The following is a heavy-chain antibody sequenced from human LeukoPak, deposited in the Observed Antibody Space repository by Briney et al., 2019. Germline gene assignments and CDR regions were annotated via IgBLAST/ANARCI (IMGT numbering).Heavy chain of an antibody. CDR3: ASGEPTEYGLDY. V-gene: IGHV1-2*02. J-gene: IGHJ4*02. Sequence: ASVKVSCKASGYTFTGYYMHWVRQAPGQGLEWMGWINPNSGGTNYAQKLQGRVTMTTDTSTSTAYMELRSLRSDDTAVYYCASGEPTEYGLDYWGQGTLVTVSS. CDR1: GYTFTGYY. CDR2: INPNSGGT. D-gene: IGHD1-26*01.